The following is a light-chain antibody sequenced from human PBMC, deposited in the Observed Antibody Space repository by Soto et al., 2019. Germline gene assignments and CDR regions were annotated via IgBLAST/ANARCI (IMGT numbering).Light chain of an antibody. CDR1: SSDVGGYNY. CDR3: SSYTSSSTYV. J-gene: IGLJ1*01. CDR2: DVS. V-gene: IGLV2-14*01. Sequence: QSAMTQPASVSGSPGLSITISCTGTSSDVGGYNYVSWYQQHPGKAPKLMIYDVSNRPSGVSNRFSGSKSGNTASLTISGLQAEDEAEYYCSSYTSSSTYVFGTGTKVTVL.